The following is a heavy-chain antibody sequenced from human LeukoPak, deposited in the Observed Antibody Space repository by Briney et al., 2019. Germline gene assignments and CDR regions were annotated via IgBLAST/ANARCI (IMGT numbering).Heavy chain of an antibody. CDR3: ARRLQPFDY. J-gene: IGHJ4*02. CDR1: GYSISSGYY. CDR2: IYHSGST. Sequence: KPSENLSLNCAVSGYSISSGYYWGWVRQPPGKGLEWIGSIYHSGSTYYNPSLKSRVTISVDTSKNQFSLKLSSVTAADTAVYYCARRLQPFDYWGQGTLVTVSS. V-gene: IGHV4-38-2*01. D-gene: IGHD4-11*01.